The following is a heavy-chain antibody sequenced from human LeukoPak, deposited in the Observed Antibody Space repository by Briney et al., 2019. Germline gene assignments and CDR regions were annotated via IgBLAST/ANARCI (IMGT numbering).Heavy chain of an antibody. CDR1: GFTFSSYE. CDR3: AKGMVRGVGAAFDI. CDR2: ISGSDTT. Sequence: GGSLRLSCAASGFTFSSYEMNWVRQAPGKGLEWVSYISGSDTTYYADSVKGRFTISRDNSKNTLYLQMNSLRAEDTAVYYCAKGMVRGVGAAFDIWGQGTMVTVSS. V-gene: IGHV3-48*03. D-gene: IGHD3-10*01. J-gene: IGHJ3*02.